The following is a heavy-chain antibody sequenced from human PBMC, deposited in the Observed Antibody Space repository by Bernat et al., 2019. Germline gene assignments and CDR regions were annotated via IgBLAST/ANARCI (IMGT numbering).Heavy chain of an antibody. CDR3: AKDGAARPWPRFDY. D-gene: IGHD6-6*01. CDR1: GFIFSSNA. V-gene: IGHV3-23*01. J-gene: IGHJ4*02. Sequence: EVQLLESGGGLVQPGGSLRLSCAASGFIFSSNAMSWVRQAPEKGLEWVSTISHDGSTYYADSVKGRLTISKDNSKNTLYLQMDSLRAEDTAVYYCAKDGAARPWPRFDYWGEGTLITVSS. CDR2: ISHDGST.